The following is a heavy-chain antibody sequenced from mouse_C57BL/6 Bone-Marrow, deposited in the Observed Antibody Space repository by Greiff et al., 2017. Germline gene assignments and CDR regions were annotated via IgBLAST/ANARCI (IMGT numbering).Heavy chain of an antibody. CDR3: TREEDYDGFAY. Sequence: EVQGVESGGGLVKPGGSLKLSCAASGFTFSSYAMSWVRQTPEKRLEWVAYISSGGDYIYYADTVKGRFTISRDNARNTLYLQMSSLKSEDTAMYYCTREEDYDGFAYWGQGTLVTVSA. CDR1: GFTFSSYA. V-gene: IGHV5-9-1*02. D-gene: IGHD2-4*01. CDR2: ISSGGDYI. J-gene: IGHJ3*01.